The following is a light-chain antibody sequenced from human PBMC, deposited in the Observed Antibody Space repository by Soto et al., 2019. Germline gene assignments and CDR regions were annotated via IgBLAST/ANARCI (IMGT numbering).Light chain of an antibody. Sequence: QSVLTQPPSASGTPGQRVTISCPGSTYNIGGNSVNWYQQVPGTAPKFLIYGNNQRPSGVPDRFSGSKSGTSASLAISGLQSEDEADYYCAAWDDSLRGYVFGTGTKVTVL. CDR1: TYNIGGNS. J-gene: IGLJ1*01. CDR2: GNN. V-gene: IGLV1-44*01. CDR3: AAWDDSLRGYV.